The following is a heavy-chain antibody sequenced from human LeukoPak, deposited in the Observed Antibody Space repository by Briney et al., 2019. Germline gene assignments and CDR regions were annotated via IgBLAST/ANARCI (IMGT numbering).Heavy chain of an antibody. CDR2: ISGSGGRT. Sequence: GGSLRLSCAASGFAFSSYAMTWVRQAPGKGLVWVSAISGSGGRTHYADSVKGRFTISRDNSKNTLYLQMNSLRAEDTAVYYCAKVSRGEPSDYWGQGTLVTVSS. CDR1: GFAFSSYA. D-gene: IGHD4-17*01. CDR3: AKVSRGEPSDY. V-gene: IGHV3-23*01. J-gene: IGHJ4*02.